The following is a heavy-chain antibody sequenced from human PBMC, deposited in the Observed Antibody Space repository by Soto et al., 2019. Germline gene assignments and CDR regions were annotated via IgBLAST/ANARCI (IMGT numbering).Heavy chain of an antibody. CDR3: TKSSGGSSSVGMDY. CDR1: GFIFKNYA. D-gene: IGHD6-6*01. CDR2: ITRDGYNK. J-gene: IGHJ4*02. V-gene: IGHV3-30*04. Sequence: WGSLRLSCAGSGFIFKNYALNWVRQAPGKGLEWVASITRDGYNKYYADSVKGRFTISRDNSRDTLSLQMTALTIGDSSVYYCTKSSGGSSSVGMDYWGQGTRVTVSS.